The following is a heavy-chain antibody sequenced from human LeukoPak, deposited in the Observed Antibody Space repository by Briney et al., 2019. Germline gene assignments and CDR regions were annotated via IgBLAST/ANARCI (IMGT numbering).Heavy chain of an antibody. J-gene: IGHJ6*02. CDR2: INHSGST. Sequence: TSETLSLTCAVYGGSFSGYYWSWIRQPPGKGLEWIGEINHSGSTNYNPSLKSRDTISADTSKNQFSLKLSSVTAADTAVYYCARIKGPGYYYYGMDVWGQGTTVTVSS. CDR1: GGSFSGYY. V-gene: IGHV4-34*01. CDR3: ARIKGPGYYYYGMDV. D-gene: IGHD7-27*01.